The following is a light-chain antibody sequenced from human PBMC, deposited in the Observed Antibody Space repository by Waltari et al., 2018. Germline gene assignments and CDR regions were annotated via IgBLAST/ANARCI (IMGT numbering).Light chain of an antibody. V-gene: IGLV3-25*03. CDR2: KDS. CDR3: QSADSTGTHRF. J-gene: IGLJ2*01. CDR1: ALPTQY. Sequence: SSELTQPLSVPVSPGQTARNPCSGDALPTQYASWYQKKPGQAPLLVIFKDSERPSLIPERFSGSSSGTVVALTISGVQAEDEADYFCQSADSTGTHRFFGGGTKLTVL.